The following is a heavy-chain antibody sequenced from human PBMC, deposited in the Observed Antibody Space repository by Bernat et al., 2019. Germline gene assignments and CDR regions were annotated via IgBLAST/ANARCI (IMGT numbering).Heavy chain of an antibody. CDR2: IYSVGST. V-gene: IGHV3-53*02. D-gene: IGHD6-6*01. CDR3: ARVPQQLGYCFDY. J-gene: IGHJ4*02. CDR1: GFTVSNNY. Sequence: EVQLVETGGGLIQPGGSLRLSCAASGFTVSNNYMSWVRQAPGKGLQWVSVIYSVGSTYYAETVKGRFTISRDNSKNTLYLQMNSLRAEDTAVYYCARVPQQLGYCFDYWGQGTLVTVSS.